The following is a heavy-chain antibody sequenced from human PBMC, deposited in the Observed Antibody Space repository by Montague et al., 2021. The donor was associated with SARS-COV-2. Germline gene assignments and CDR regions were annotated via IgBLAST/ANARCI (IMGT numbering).Heavy chain of an antibody. CDR1: GDSISTDNW. CDR3: ARFAYRLLFIASYYGMDV. CDR2: IYHTGST. J-gene: IGHJ6*02. V-gene: IGHV4-4*02. D-gene: IGHD2-2*01. Sequence: SETLSLTCVVSGDSISTDNWWTWVRLPPGKGLEWDGEIYHTGSTKYKPSLKSRVSKSVDKSWNQFSLKLSSVTAADTAVYYCARFAYRLLFIASYYGMDVWGQGTTVTVSS.